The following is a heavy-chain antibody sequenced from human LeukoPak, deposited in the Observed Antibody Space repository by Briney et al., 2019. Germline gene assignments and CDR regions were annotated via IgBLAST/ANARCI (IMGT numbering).Heavy chain of an antibody. J-gene: IGHJ4*02. D-gene: IGHD4-17*01. CDR1: GFTFDDYG. V-gene: IGHV3-20*04. CDR3: ARDLSKDYGEVSDY. Sequence: GGSLRLSCAASGFTFDDYGMSWVRQAPGKGLEWVSGINWNGGSTGYADSVKGRFTISRDNSKNTLYLQMNSLRAEDTAVYYCARDLSKDYGEVSDYWGQGTLVTVSS. CDR2: INWNGGST.